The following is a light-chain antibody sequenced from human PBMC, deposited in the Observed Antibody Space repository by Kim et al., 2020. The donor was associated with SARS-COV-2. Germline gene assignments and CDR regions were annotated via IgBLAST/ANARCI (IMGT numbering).Light chain of an antibody. CDR3: QVWDSSSDHPNWV. CDR1: NIGSKS. J-gene: IGLJ3*02. V-gene: IGLV3-21*04. Sequence: YELTQPPSVSVAPGKTARITCGGNNIGSKSVHWYQQKPGQAPVLVIYYDSDRPSGIPERFSGSNSGNTATLTISRVEAGDEADYYCQVWDSSSDHPNWVFGGGTQLTVL. CDR2: YDS.